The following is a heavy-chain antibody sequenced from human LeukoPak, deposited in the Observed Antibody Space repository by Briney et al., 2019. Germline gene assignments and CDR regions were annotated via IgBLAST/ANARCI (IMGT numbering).Heavy chain of an antibody. D-gene: IGHD5-12*01. CDR1: GGSFSGYY. CDR2: INHSGST. J-gene: IGHJ4*02. CDR3: ASGWWLRYFDY. Sequence: SETLSLTCAVYGGSFSGYYWSWIRQPPGKGLEWIGEINHSGSTNYNPSLKSRVTISVDTSKNQFSLKLSPVTAADTAVYYCASGWWLRYFDYWGQGTLVTVSS. V-gene: IGHV4-34*01.